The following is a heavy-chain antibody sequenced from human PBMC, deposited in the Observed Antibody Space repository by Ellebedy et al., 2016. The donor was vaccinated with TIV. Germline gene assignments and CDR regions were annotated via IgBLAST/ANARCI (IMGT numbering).Heavy chain of an antibody. D-gene: IGHD2-2*01. J-gene: IGHJ6*02. CDR2: INPNSGGT. V-gene: IGHV1-2*02. Sequence: AASVKVSCKASGNTFTGYYMHWVRQAPGQGLEWMGWINPNSGGTNYAQKFQGRVTMTRDTSISTAYMELSRLRSDDTAVYYCARDEIVVPAAHYGMDVWGQGTTVTVSS. CDR3: ARDEIVVPAAHYGMDV. CDR1: GNTFTGYY.